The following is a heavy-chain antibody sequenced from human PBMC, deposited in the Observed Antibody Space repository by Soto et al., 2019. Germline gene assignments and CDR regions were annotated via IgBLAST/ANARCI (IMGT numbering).Heavy chain of an antibody. Sequence: ETLSLTCSVSGYSISSGYYWGWIRQPPGKGLEWIGSIYHSGSTYYNPSLKSRVTISVDTSKNQFSLKLSSVTAADTAVYYCARDQQDSPDYDFWSGYQPHYYYYGMDVWGQGTTVTVSS. J-gene: IGHJ6*02. D-gene: IGHD3-3*01. CDR3: ARDQQDSPDYDFWSGYQPHYYYYGMDV. V-gene: IGHV4-38-2*02. CDR2: IYHSGST. CDR1: GYSISSGYY.